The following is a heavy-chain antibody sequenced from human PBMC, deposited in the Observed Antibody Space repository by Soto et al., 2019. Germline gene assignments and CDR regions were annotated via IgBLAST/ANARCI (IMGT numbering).Heavy chain of an antibody. Sequence: GGSLRLSCAASGFTFDDYTMHWVRQAPGKGLEWVSLISWDGGSTYYADSVKGRFTISRDNSKNSLYLQMNSLRPEDTALYYCAKGQGCGGSYCDYWGQGTLVTVSS. CDR3: AKGQGCGGSYCDY. CDR2: ISWDGGST. CDR1: GFTFDDYT. J-gene: IGHJ4*02. D-gene: IGHD2-21*01. V-gene: IGHV3-43*01.